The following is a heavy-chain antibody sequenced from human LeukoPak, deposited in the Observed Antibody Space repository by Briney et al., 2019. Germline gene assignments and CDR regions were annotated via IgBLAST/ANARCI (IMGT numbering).Heavy chain of an antibody. D-gene: IGHD3-16*01. V-gene: IGHV1-2*02. Sequence: GASVKVSCKASGYTFTGYYMHWVRQAPGQGLEWMGWINPKSGGTNYAQTLQGKVTMTRDTSISTAYMELSRLRSDDTAVYYCTSLREGDYYWGQGTLVTVSS. CDR1: GYTFTGYY. CDR3: TSLREGDYY. J-gene: IGHJ4*02. CDR2: INPKSGGT.